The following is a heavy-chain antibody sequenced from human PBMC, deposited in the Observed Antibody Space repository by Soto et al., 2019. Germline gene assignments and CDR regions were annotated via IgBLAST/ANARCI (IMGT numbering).Heavy chain of an antibody. Sequence: PGGSLRLSCVASGFTFGSYGMHWVRQAPGKGLEWVAYILYNGTIKSYGDSVKGRFIISRDNTKSTMHLQMNSLRAEDTATYHCAKEMTTNPFEYWGQGALVTVSS. D-gene: IGHD4-17*01. CDR1: GFTFGSYG. CDR3: AKEMTTNPFEY. V-gene: IGHV3-30*02. CDR2: ILYNGTIK. J-gene: IGHJ4*02.